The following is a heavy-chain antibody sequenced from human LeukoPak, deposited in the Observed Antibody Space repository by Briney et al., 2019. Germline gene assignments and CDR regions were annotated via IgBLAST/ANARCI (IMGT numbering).Heavy chain of an antibody. CDR3: AKDLMRDRWFGES. J-gene: IGHJ5*02. CDR1: GFTFSYYG. D-gene: IGHD3-10*01. V-gene: IGHV3-30*02. Sequence: GGSLRLSCAASGFTFSYYGMHWVRQAPGKGLEWVSVIRDDGNDKFYAESVKGRFTISRDTSRNTLFLQMHSLGPEDTAVYYCAKDLMRDRWFGESWGQGTLVTVSS. CDR2: IRDDGNDK.